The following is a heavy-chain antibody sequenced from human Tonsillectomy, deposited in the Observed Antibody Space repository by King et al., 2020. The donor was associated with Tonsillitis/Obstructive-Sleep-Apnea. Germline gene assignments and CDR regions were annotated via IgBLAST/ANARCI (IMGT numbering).Heavy chain of an antibody. V-gene: IGHV4-31*03. CDR3: ARVRYFDWLLGSISFYI. Sequence: VQLQESGPGLLRPSQTLSLTCTVSGGSISSDNYYWRWIRQHPGKGLEWIGYIYYTGSTYYNPSLKSRVTISVDTSKNQFSLKLSSVTAADTAVHCCARVRYFDWLLGSISFYIWGQGTTVTVSS. J-gene: IGHJ3*02. D-gene: IGHD3-9*01. CDR1: GGSISSDNYY. CDR2: IYYTGST.